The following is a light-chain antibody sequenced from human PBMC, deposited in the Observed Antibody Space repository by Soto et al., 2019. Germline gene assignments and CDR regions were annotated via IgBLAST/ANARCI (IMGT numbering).Light chain of an antibody. CDR2: DAS. CDR3: QQFESPPWT. J-gene: IGKJ1*01. V-gene: IGKV1-5*01. CDR1: QTISGW. Sequence: DIQVTQYPSTLSGSVGDRVTITCRASQTISGWLAWYQQRVGKAPKLLIFDASILQRGVPSRFSGSGSGTEFTLTISSLQPDDFATYYCQQFESPPWTFGQGTKV.